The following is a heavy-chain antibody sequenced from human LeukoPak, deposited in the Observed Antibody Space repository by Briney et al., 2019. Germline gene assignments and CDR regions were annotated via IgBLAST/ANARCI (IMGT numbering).Heavy chain of an antibody. J-gene: IGHJ6*02. V-gene: IGHV4-30-4*02. CDR3: ARSELLPNYYYYYGMDV. Sequence: PSDTLSLTCTLSGRSINRGDYYGRWVRQPPGNGREWIGYIYYSGSTYYHPSLKSRVTVSGDNSKSQFSLKLSSVTAADTAVYYCARSELLPNYYYYYGMDVWGQGTTVTVSS. CDR1: GRSINRGDYY. D-gene: IGHD2-15*01. CDR2: IYYSGST.